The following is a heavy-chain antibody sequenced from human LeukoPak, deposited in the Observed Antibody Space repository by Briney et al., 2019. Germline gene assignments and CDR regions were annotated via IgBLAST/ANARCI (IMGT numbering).Heavy chain of an antibody. CDR2: ISYDGNNR. CDR1: GFTFSRHV. Sequence: GGPLRLSCAASGFTFSRHVMQWVRQAPGKGLEGVAVISYDGNNRFYADSVKGRFTISRDNSRNTLYLQMNSLSGDDAAVYSCARGGIPTGPYYYFYYMDVWGKGTAVTVSS. V-gene: IGHV3-30*01. D-gene: IGHD1-14*01. CDR3: ARGGIPTGPYYYFYYMDV. J-gene: IGHJ6*03.